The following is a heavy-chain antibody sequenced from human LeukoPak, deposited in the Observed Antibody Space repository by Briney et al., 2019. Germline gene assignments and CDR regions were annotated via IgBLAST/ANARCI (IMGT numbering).Heavy chain of an antibody. J-gene: IGHJ4*02. CDR2: ISYSGNT. V-gene: IGHV4-59*12. D-gene: IGHD5-18*01. CDR3: ARGTWKKDTAMVNFDY. Sequence: SETLSLTCTVSGGSISSYYWSRIRQPPGKGLEWIGYISYSGNTNYNPSLKSRVTISVDKSKNQFSLKLSSVTAADTAVYYCARGTWKKDTAMVNFDYWGQGTLVTVSS. CDR1: GGSISSYY.